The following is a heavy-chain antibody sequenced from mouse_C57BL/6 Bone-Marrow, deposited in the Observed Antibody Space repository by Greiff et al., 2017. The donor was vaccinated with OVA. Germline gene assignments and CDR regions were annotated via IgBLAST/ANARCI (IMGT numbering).Heavy chain of an antibody. D-gene: IGHD2-1*01. Sequence: VHLVESGPGLVQPSQSLSITCTVSGFSLTSYGVHWVRQSPGKGLEWLGVIWRGGSTDYNAAFMSRLSITKDNSKSQVFFKMNSLQADDTAIYYCAKMNGNYWYFDGWGTGTTVTVSS. CDR1: GFSLTSYG. CDR3: AKMNGNYWYFDG. CDR2: IWRGGST. J-gene: IGHJ1*03. V-gene: IGHV2-5*01.